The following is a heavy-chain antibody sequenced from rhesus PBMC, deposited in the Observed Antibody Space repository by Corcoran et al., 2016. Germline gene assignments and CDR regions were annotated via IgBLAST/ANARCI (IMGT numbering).Heavy chain of an antibody. Sequence: QLQLQESGPGLVKPSETLSLTCGVSGGSISSHYWSSLRQPPGKGLEWIGRMSGSSGSTDYNPSLKSRGTSSRDTSKNQFSLKLPSVTAADTAVYYCASHGGTDTVRFDVWGAGVLVSVSS. V-gene: IGHV4-173*01. CDR2: MSGSSGST. J-gene: IGHJ5-1*01. D-gene: IGHD1-44*01. CDR3: ASHGGTDTVRFDV. CDR1: GGSISSHY.